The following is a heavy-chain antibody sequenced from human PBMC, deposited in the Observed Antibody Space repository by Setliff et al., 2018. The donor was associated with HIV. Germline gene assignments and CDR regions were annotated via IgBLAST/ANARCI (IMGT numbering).Heavy chain of an antibody. V-gene: IGHV3-21*01. D-gene: IGHD4-17*01. Sequence: PGGSLRLSCSASGFTFTNYSMNWVRQPPGKGLEWVSSISSTSAYTYYADSVKGRFTISRDNANSSLYLQMNSLRAEDTAVYYCARETHLNDYGDYASSFDPWGQGTLVTVSS. CDR2: ISSTSAYT. CDR3: ARETHLNDYGDYASSFDP. CDR1: GFTFTNYS. J-gene: IGHJ5*02.